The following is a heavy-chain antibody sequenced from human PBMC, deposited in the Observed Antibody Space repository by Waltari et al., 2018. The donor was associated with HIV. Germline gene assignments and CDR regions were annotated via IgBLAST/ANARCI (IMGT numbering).Heavy chain of an antibody. CDR2: IYYSGST. CDR1: GGSISSSSYY. J-gene: IGHJ4*02. CDR3: ARLAARVAFDY. Sequence: QLQLQESGPGLVKPSETLSLTCTVSGGSISSSSYYWVWIRQPPGKGLEWIGSIYYSGSTYYNPSLKSRVTISVDTSKNQFSLKLSSVTAADTAVYYCARLAARVAFDYWGQGTLVTVSS. V-gene: IGHV4-39*07. D-gene: IGHD2-15*01.